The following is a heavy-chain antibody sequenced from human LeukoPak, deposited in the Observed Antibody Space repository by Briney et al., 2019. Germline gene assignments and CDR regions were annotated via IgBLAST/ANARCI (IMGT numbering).Heavy chain of an antibody. Sequence: GGSLRLSCEASGFTFGSYSMNWVRQAPGKGLEWVSYISSSSGTIYYSDSVRGRFTMSSDNAKNSLYLQMTSLRVEDTAVYFCARGFSGTYYYGSGSSDYWGQGTLVTVSS. J-gene: IGHJ4*02. D-gene: IGHD3-10*01. CDR2: ISSSSGTI. V-gene: IGHV3-48*04. CDR3: ARGFSGTYYYGSGSSDY. CDR1: GFTFGSYS.